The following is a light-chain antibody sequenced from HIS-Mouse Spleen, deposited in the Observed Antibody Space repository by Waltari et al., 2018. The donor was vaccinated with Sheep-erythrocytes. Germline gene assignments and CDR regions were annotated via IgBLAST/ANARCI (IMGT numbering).Light chain of an antibody. V-gene: IGLV2-11*01. Sequence: QSALTQPRSVSGSPGQSFTISCPGTSSDVGGYHYVSWYQQHPGKAPKLMIYDVSKRPSGVPDRFSGSKSGNTASLTISGLQAEDEADYYCCSYAGSYNYVFGTGTKVTVL. CDR1: SSDVGGYHY. J-gene: IGLJ1*01. CDR2: DVS. CDR3: CSYAGSYNYV.